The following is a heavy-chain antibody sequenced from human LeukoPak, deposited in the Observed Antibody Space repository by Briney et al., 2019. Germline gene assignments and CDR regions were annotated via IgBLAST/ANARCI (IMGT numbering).Heavy chain of an antibody. V-gene: IGHV3-21*01. J-gene: IGHJ6*03. CDR3: AREALLWFGRSVPPPTGYTSLMDV. CDR2: ISSNSSYI. Sequence: PGGSLRLSCAASGFTFSGYSMNWVRQAPGKGLEWVSSISSNSSYIYYADSVKGRFTISRDNAKNSLYLQMNSLRAEDTAVYYCAREALLWFGRSVPPPTGYTSLMDVWGKGTTVTVSS. D-gene: IGHD3-10*01. CDR1: GFTFSGYS.